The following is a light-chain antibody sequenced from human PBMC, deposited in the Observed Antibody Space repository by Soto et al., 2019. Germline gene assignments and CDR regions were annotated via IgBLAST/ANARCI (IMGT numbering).Light chain of an antibody. V-gene: IGKV1-12*01. J-gene: IGKJ4*01. Sequence: DIQMTQSPSSVSASVGYRITITCRASQGVSGWLAWYQQRPGKAPELLIYAVSNLQSGVPSRFSGSGSGTDFTLTISSLQPEDFATYYCQQANGFPVTFGGGTRVEMK. CDR1: QGVSGW. CDR3: QQANGFPVT. CDR2: AVS.